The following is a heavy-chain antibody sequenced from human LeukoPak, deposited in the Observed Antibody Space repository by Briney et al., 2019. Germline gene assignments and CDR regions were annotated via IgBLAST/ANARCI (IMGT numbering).Heavy chain of an antibody. J-gene: IGHJ6*03. CDR3: ARAGYCSGGSCYVYYYYMDV. D-gene: IGHD2-15*01. Sequence: GGSLRLSCAASGFTFSSYEMNWVRQAPGKGLEWVSYISSSGSTIYYADSVKGRFTISRDNAKNSLYLQMNSLRAEDTAVYYCARAGYCSGGSCYVYYYYMDVWGEGTTVTVSS. CDR2: ISSSGSTI. V-gene: IGHV3-48*03. CDR1: GFTFSSYE.